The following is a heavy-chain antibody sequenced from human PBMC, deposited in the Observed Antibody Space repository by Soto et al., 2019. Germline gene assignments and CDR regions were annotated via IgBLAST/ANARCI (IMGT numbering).Heavy chain of an antibody. CDR3: ARVGSLAGTHCFEP. CDR1: GFTFSSYW. CDR2: INSDGSST. V-gene: IGHV3-74*01. Sequence: EVQLVESGGGLVQPGGSLRLSCAASGFTFSSYWMHWVRQAPGKGLVWVSRINSDGSSTSYAVYVKGRFTISRDNSKSALYLQMDSMRTVNRVVYYCARVGSLAGTHCFEPWGQGTLVTVSS. D-gene: IGHD6-19*01. J-gene: IGHJ5*02.